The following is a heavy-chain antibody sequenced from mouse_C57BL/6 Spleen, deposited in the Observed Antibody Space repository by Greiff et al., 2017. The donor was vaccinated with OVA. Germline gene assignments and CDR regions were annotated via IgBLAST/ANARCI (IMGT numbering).Heavy chain of an antibody. CDR1: GFNIKDYY. D-gene: IGHD1-1*01. CDR3: ARSDYGSSYRFAY. CDR2: IDPEDGET. V-gene: IGHV14-2*01. Sequence: EVKLQQSGAELVKPGASVKLSCTASGFNIKDYYMHWVKQRTEQGLEWIGRIDPEDGETKYAPKFQGKATITADTSSNTAYLQLSSLTSEDTAVYYCARSDYGSSYRFAYWGQGTLVTVSA. J-gene: IGHJ3*01.